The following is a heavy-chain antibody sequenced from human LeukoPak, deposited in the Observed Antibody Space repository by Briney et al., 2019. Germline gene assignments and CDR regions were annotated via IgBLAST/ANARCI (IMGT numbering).Heavy chain of an antibody. CDR3: ARGLRFVTAAGLIYYFDY. D-gene: IGHD6-13*01. CDR2: IYHSGST. Sequence: SSETLSLTCAVSGGSISSSNWWSWVRQPPGKGLEWIGEIYHSGSTNYNPSLKSRVTISVDKSKNQFSLKLSSVTAADTAVYYCARGLRFVTAAGLIYYFDYWGQGTLVTVSS. V-gene: IGHV4-4*02. CDR1: GGSISSSNW. J-gene: IGHJ4*02.